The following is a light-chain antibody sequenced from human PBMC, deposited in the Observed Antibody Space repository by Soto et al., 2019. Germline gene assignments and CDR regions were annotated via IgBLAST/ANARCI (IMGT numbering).Light chain of an antibody. V-gene: IGLV1-51*01. CDR3: ATWDSTLSAVV. Sequence: QSVLTQPPSVSAAPGQKVTISCSGSSSNIGSNYVSWYQQLPGTAPKLLICDNNKRPSGIPDRFSGSKSDTSATLGITGLQTGDEADYHCATWDSTLSAVVFGGGTKLTVL. J-gene: IGLJ2*01. CDR2: DNN. CDR1: SSNIGSNY.